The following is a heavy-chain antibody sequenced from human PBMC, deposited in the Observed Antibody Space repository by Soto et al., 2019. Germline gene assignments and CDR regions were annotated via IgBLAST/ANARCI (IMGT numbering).Heavy chain of an antibody. V-gene: IGHV3-53*02. J-gene: IGHJ5*02. CDR3: ARGLKVRGGTYWFDP. Sequence: EVQLVETGGGLIQPGGSLRLSCAASGFTVSSNYMSWVRQAPGKGLEWVSVIYSGGSTYYADSVKGRFTISRDNSKNTLYLQMNSLRAEDTAVYYCARGLKVRGGTYWFDPWGQGTLVTVSS. CDR1: GFTVSSNY. CDR2: IYSGGST. D-gene: IGHD1-7*01.